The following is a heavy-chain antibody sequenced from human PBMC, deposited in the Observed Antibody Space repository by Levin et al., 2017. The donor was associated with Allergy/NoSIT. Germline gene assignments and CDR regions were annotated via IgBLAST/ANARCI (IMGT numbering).Heavy chain of an antibody. V-gene: IGHV4-38-2*01. D-gene: IGHD4-17*01. CDR3: ARVDGDYAWFDP. Sequence: PSETLSLTCAVSGYSISSGYYWGWIRQPPGKGLEWIGSIYHSGSTYYNPSLKSRVTISVDTSKNQFSLKLSSVTAADTAVYYCARVDGDYAWFDPWGQGTLVTVSS. CDR2: IYHSGST. CDR1: GYSISSGYY. J-gene: IGHJ5*02.